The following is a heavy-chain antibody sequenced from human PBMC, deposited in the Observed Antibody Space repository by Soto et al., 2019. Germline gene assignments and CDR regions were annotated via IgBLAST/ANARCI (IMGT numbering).Heavy chain of an antibody. CDR3: ATGSYYYDSSGYYRWAFDI. Sequence: SETLSLTCTVSGGSISSYYWSWIRQPPGKGLEWIGYIYYSGSTNYNPSLKSRVTISVDTSKNQFPLKLSSVTAADTAVYYCATGSYYYDSSGYYRWAFDIWGQGTMVTVSS. D-gene: IGHD3-22*01. V-gene: IGHV4-59*01. J-gene: IGHJ3*02. CDR2: IYYSGST. CDR1: GGSISSYY.